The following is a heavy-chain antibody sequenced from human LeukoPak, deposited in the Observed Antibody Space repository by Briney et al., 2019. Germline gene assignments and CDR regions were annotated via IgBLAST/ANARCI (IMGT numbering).Heavy chain of an antibody. V-gene: IGHV3-48*03. D-gene: IGHD2-15*01. CDR1: GFTFSSYE. J-gene: IGHJ4*02. CDR3: ARARRSGGSCYTDY. Sequence: GGSLRLSCAASGFTFSSYEMNWVRQAPGKGLEWVSYISSSGSTIYYADSVKGRFTISRDNAKNSLYLQMNSLRAEDTAVYYCARARRSGGSCYTDYWGQGTLVTVSS. CDR2: ISSSGSTI.